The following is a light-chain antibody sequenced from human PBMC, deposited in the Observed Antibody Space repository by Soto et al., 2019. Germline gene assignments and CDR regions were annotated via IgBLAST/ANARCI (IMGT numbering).Light chain of an antibody. CDR3: QQYYSNPIT. CDR1: QSVLHSSNNKNY. V-gene: IGKV4-1*01. Sequence: DIVMTQSPDSLAVSLGERATINCKSSQSVLHSSNNKNYLAWYQQKPGQPPKLLIYWASTRESGVPDRFSGSGSGTDFTLTISSLQAEDVAVYYCQQYYSNPITFGQGTKVEIK. CDR2: WAS. J-gene: IGKJ1*01.